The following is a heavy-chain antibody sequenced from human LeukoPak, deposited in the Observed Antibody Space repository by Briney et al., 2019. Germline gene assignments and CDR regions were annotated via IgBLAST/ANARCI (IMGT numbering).Heavy chain of an antibody. CDR2: IYYSGST. CDR1: GGSISSSSYY. D-gene: IGHD2-21*01. J-gene: IGHJ4*02. Sequence: SEPLSLTCTVSGGSISSSSYYWGWIRQPPGKGLEWIGSIYYSGSTYYNPSLKSRVTISVDTSKNQFSLKLSSVTAADTAVYYCARPHPDCGGDCYSFDYGGQGTLVTVSS. V-gene: IGHV4-39*01. CDR3: ARPHPDCGGDCYSFDY.